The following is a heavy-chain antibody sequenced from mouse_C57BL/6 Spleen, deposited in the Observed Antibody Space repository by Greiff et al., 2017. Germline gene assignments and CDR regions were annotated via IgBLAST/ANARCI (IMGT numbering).Heavy chain of an antibody. D-gene: IGHD2-3*01. CDR3: ARGGWLPPMGY. CDR1: GYAFSSSW. V-gene: IGHV1-82*01. J-gene: IGHJ4*01. CDR2: IYPGDGDT. Sequence: VQLQQSGPELVKPGASVKISCKASGYAFSSSWMNWVKQRPGKGLEWIGRIYPGDGDTNYNGKFKGKATLTADKSSSTAYMQLSSLTSEDSAVYFCARGGWLPPMGYWGQGTSVTVSS.